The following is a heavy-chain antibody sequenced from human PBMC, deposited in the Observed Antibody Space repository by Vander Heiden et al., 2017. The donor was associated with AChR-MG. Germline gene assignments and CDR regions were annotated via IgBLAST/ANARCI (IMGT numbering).Heavy chain of an antibody. CDR2: IKSKTDGGTT. D-gene: IGHD2-21*01. J-gene: IGHJ4*02. CDR3: TPEPLQYCGGDCFLPFDY. Sequence: EVQLVESGGGLVKPGGSLRLSCAASGFTFSNAWMSWVRQAPGKGLEWVGRIKSKTDGGTTDYAAPVKGRFTISRDDSKNTLYLQMNSLKTEDTAVYYCTPEPLQYCGGDCFLPFDYWGQGTLVTVS. V-gene: IGHV3-15*01. CDR1: GFTFSNAW.